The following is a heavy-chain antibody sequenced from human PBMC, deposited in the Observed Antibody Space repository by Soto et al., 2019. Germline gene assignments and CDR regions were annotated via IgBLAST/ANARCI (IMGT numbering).Heavy chain of an antibody. Sequence: GASVKVSCKASGYTFTSHYIHWVRQAPGQGLEWMAIINPFGGSTNYAQRFQGRVTLTMDTSTSTVYMELSSLRSEDTAVYYCARYPRKDQLSMRALTSFDIWGQGTMVTVSS. V-gene: IGHV1-46*01. CDR2: INPFGGST. D-gene: IGHD3-10*01. CDR3: ARYPRKDQLSMRALTSFDI. J-gene: IGHJ3*02. CDR1: GYTFTSHY.